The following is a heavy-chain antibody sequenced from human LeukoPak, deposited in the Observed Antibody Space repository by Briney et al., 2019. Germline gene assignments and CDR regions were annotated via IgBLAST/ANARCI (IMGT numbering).Heavy chain of an antibody. D-gene: IGHD2-15*01. V-gene: IGHV4-4*07. CDR1: GVSISSYY. CDR2: IYTSGST. CDR3: GRDEGYCSGGSCYPGRYYYYGMDV. J-gene: IGHJ6*02. Sequence: SETLSLTCTVSGVSISSYYWSWIRQPAGKGLEWIGRIYTSGSTNYNPSLKSRVTMSIDTSKNQFSLKLSYVTAEDTDVYYCGRDEGYCSGGSCYPGRYYYYGMDVWGQGTRVTVSS.